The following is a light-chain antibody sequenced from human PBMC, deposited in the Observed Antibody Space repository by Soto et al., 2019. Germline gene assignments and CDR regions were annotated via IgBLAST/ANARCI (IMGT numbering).Light chain of an antibody. CDR2: GAS. V-gene: IGKV3D-7*01. CDR1: QSVSSSY. J-gene: IGKJ1*01. Sequence: PGARVTLSCRASQSVSSSYLTWYQQKPGQAPRLLIYGASTRATSIPARFSGSGSGTDFTLTVSSLQPEDFAIYYCQQAYNLPRTFGQGTKVEI. CDR3: QQAYNLPRT.